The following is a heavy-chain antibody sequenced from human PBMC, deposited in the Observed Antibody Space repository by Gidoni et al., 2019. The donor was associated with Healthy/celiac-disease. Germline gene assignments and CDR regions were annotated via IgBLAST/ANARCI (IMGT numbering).Heavy chain of an antibody. Sequence: EVKLVESGGGLVQPGRSLRLSCAASGFTFDDYAMHWVRQAPGKGLEWVSGISWNSGSIGYADSVKGRFTISRDNAKNSLYLQMNSLRAEDTALYYCAKDYRRGVFDYWGQGTLVTVSS. V-gene: IGHV3-9*01. CDR1: GFTFDDYA. J-gene: IGHJ4*02. CDR3: AKDYRRGVFDY. D-gene: IGHD3-10*01. CDR2: ISWNSGSI.